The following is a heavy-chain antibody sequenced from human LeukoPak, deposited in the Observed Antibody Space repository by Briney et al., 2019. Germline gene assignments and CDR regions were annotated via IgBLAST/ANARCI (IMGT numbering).Heavy chain of an antibody. J-gene: IGHJ3*02. V-gene: IGHV3-11*01. CDR2: ISITVRII. CDR1: VLTFSEDY. Sequence: RGSLRLSCAPSVLTFSEDYIGWGRQAPAEGQEWGSYISITVRIIYYTDSVKGQLTISRNNAKNSLYLRMNRLTPEDTPLYYVGRDVGLTGPKRSFDIWGQGTMVTVSS. CDR3: GRDVGLTGPKRSFDI. D-gene: IGHD1-7*01.